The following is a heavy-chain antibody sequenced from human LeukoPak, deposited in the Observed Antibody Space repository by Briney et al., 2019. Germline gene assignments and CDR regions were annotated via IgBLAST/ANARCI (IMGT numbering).Heavy chain of an antibody. J-gene: IGHJ5*02. CDR3: ARDKYSYGYNWFDP. CDR2: INWNSGST. CDR1: GFTFDDYG. V-gene: IGHV3-20*04. D-gene: IGHD5-18*01. Sequence: GGSLRLSCAASGFTFDDYGMSWVRQAPGKGLEWVSGINWNSGSTGYADSVKGRFTISRDNAKNSLYLQMNSLRAEDTALYYCARDKYSYGYNWFDPWGQGTLVTVSS.